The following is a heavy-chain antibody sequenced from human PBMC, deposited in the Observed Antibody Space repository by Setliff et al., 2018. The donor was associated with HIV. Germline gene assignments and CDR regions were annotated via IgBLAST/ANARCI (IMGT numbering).Heavy chain of an antibody. CDR1: GGSISSSSYY. Sequence: SETLSLTCTVSGGSISSSSYYWGWIRQPPGKGLEWIGSIYYSGSTNYNPSLKSRVTISVDTSKNQFSLKLTSVTVADTAVYFCARSRWLSNTAYYFDFWGRGKLVTVSS. CDR2: IYYSGST. J-gene: IGHJ4*02. CDR3: ARSRWLSNTAYYFDF. V-gene: IGHV4-39*07. D-gene: IGHD3-10*01.